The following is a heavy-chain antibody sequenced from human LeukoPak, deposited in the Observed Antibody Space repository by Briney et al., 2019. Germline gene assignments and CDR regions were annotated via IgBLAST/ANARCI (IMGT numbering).Heavy chain of an antibody. J-gene: IGHJ5*02. CDR3: ARDCSGGPPGWFDP. Sequence: ASVKVSCKASGYTFTSYAIHWVRQAPGQSLEWMGWTIAGNGNTKYSQRFQGRVTITRDTSASTAYMELSSLRSDDTTVYYCARDCSGGPPGWFDPWGQGTLVTVST. CDR1: GYTFTSYA. V-gene: IGHV1-3*01. D-gene: IGHD2-15*01. CDR2: TIAGNGNT.